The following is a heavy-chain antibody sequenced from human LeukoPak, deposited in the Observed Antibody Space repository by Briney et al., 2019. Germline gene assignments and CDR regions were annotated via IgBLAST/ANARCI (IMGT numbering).Heavy chain of an antibody. V-gene: IGHV1-46*01. CDR1: GYTFTSNY. Sequence: ASVKVSCKASGYTFTSNYIHWVRQAPGQGLEWMGMIYPRDGSTSYAQKLQGRVTMTTDTSTSTAYMELRSLRSDDTAVYYCARDRGYYDSSGYRHPFDYWGQGTLVTVSS. D-gene: IGHD3-22*01. CDR3: ARDRGYYDSSGYRHPFDY. J-gene: IGHJ4*02. CDR2: IYPRDGST.